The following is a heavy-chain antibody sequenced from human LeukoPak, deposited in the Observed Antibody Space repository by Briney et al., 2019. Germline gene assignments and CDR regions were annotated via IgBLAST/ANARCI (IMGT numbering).Heavy chain of an antibody. D-gene: IGHD3-9*01. CDR3: AKENILTGSAEY. CDR2: ISSSGGST. CDR1: GSTFSSYA. J-gene: IGHJ4*02. Sequence: PGGSLRLSCAASGSTFSSYAMSWVRQAPGKGLEWVSPISSSGGSTYYADSVKGRFTTSRDNSKNTLYLQMNSLRAEDTAVYYCAKENILTGSAEYWGQGTLVTVSS. V-gene: IGHV3-23*01.